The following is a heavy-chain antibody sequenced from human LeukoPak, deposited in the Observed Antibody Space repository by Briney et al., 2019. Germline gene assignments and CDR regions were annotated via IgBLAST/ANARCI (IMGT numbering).Heavy chain of an antibody. J-gene: IGHJ2*01. Sequence: GGSLRLSCAASGFTFSSYGMHWVRQAPGKGLEWVAFRYDGSNKYYADSVKGRFTISRDNSKNTLYLQMNSLRAEDTAVYYCAKGFYGSRYWYFDRWGRGTPVTVSS. CDR3: AKGFYGSRYWYFDR. V-gene: IGHV3-30*02. CDR2: RYDGSNK. CDR1: GFTFSSYG. D-gene: IGHD3-10*01.